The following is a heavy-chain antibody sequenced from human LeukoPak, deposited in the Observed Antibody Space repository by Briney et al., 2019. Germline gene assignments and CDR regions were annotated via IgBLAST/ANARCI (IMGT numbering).Heavy chain of an antibody. J-gene: IGHJ4*02. CDR3: ARENEN. CDR2: IYSGGST. CDR1: GFTFSSFT. V-gene: IGHV3-53*01. Sequence: GGSLRLSCAASGFTFSSFTMIWVRQAPGKGLEWVSVIYSGGSTYYADSVKGRFTISRDISKNTLYLQMNSLRAEDTAVYYCARENENWGQGTLVTVSS.